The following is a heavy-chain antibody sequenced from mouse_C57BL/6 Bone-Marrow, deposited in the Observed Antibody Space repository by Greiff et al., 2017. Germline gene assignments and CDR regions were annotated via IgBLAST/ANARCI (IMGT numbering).Heavy chain of an antibody. CDR3: ARSNYYGSSLLYWYFDV. J-gene: IGHJ1*03. CDR2: IDPSDSYT. V-gene: IGHV1-69*01. D-gene: IGHD1-1*01. CDR1: GYTFTSYW. Sequence: VQLQQPGAELVMPGASVKLSCTASGYTFTSYWMHWVKQRPGQGLEWIGEIDPSDSYTNYNQKFKGKSTLTVDKSSSTADMQLSSLTSEDSAVYYCARSNYYGSSLLYWYFDVWGTGTTVTVSS.